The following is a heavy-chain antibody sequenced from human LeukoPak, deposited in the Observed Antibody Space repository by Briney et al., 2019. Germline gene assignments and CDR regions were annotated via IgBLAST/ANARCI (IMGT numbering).Heavy chain of an antibody. Sequence: GGSLRLSCAASGFALSSYAMNWVRQAPGKGLEWVAVISGSGGGTYYADSVKGRFTISRDNSKNTLYLQMNSLRADDTAVYYCAKSTPTIFGVVIPINWFDPWGQGTLVTVPS. D-gene: IGHD3-3*01. CDR3: AKSTPTIFGVVIPINWFDP. V-gene: IGHV3-23*01. CDR2: ISGSGGGT. CDR1: GFALSSYA. J-gene: IGHJ5*02.